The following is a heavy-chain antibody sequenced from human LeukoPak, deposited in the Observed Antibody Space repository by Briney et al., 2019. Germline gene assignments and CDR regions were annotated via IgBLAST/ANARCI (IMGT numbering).Heavy chain of an antibody. CDR3: ARDGGLNTNFGY. CDR1: GFTFRNYW. Sequence: GGSLRLSCAASGFTFRNYWMGWVRQAPGEGLEWVANTKPDGSAEYYADSVRGRFTTSRDNANNFLYLQMNSLRAEDTAVYYCARDGGLNTNFGYWGQGTLVTVSS. J-gene: IGHJ4*02. V-gene: IGHV3-7*01. D-gene: IGHD2-15*01. CDR2: TKPDGSAE.